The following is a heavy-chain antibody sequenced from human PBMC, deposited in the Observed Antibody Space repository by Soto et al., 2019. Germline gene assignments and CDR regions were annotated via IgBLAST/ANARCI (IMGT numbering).Heavy chain of an antibody. CDR3: AAGGGLPRYY. CDR1: GGFISSGGYS. Sequence: SEXLSLTCAVSGGFISSGGYSWSWIRQPPGKGLEWIGYIYHSGSTYYNPSLKSRVTISVDRSKNQFSLKLSSVTAADTAVYYCAAGGGLPRYYWGQGTLVTVSS. V-gene: IGHV4-30-2*01. CDR2: IYHSGST. D-gene: IGHD5-12*01. J-gene: IGHJ4*02.